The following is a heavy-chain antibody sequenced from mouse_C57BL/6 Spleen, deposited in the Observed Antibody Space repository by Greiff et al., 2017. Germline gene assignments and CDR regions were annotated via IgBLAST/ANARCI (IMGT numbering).Heavy chain of an antibody. V-gene: IGHV14-4*01. J-gene: IGHJ3*01. D-gene: IGHD2-4*01. Sequence: VQLKESGAELVRPGASVKLSCTASGFNIKDDYMHWVKQRPEQGLEWIGWIDPENGYTEYASKFQGKATITADTSSHTAYLQLSSLTSEDTAVYYSTIYYDYDDVPFAYWGQGTLVTVSA. CDR1: GFNIKDDY. CDR3: TIYYDYDDVPFAY. CDR2: IDPENGYT.